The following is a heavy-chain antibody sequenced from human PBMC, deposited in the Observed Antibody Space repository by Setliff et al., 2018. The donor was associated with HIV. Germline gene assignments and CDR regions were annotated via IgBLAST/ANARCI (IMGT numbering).Heavy chain of an antibody. CDR3: ARKAADVSGGGMDV. CDR2: IFYTRTT. CDR1: GGSISSHY. Sequence: SETLSLTCTVSGGSISSHYWSWIRQPPGKGLEWIGTIFYTRTTNYNPSLRSRVTISVDTSKNLFSLKLSSVTAADTAMYYCARKAADVSGGGMDVWGPGTTVTVSS. J-gene: IGHJ6*02. D-gene: IGHD2-15*01. V-gene: IGHV4-59*11.